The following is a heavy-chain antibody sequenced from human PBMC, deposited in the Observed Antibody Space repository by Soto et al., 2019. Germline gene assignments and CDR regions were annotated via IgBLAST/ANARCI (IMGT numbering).Heavy chain of an antibody. CDR2: IYYSGST. CDR3: ARDRHNNWFDP. J-gene: IGHJ5*02. Sequence: SETLSLTCTVSGGSVSSGSYHWSWIRQPPGKGLEWIGYIYYSGSTNYNPSLKSRVTISVDTSKNQFSLKLSSVTAADTAVYYCARDRHNNWFDPWGQGTLVTVSS. CDR1: GGSVSSGSYH. V-gene: IGHV4-61*01.